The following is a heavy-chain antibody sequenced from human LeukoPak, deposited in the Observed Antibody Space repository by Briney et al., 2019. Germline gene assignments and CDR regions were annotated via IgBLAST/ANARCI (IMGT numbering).Heavy chain of an antibody. CDR1: GYLFTGYY. CDR2: VNPNSGDT. D-gene: IGHD3-16*01. J-gene: IGHJ4*02. V-gene: IGHV1-2*02. CDR3: ARVRYRLAETYIDY. Sequence: WASVKVSCKASGYLFTGYYMHWVRQAPGQGLEWMGWVNPNSGDTNYAQKFQGRVTMTRDTSISTAYMELSRLRSDDTAVYYCARVRYRLAETYIDYWGQGTLVTVSS.